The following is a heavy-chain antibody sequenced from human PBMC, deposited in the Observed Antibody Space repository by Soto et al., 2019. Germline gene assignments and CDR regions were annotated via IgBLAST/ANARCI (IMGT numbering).Heavy chain of an antibody. CDR2: ISSSSSYI. CDR3: ARDPLPYYYDSSGYYYSNWFDP. V-gene: IGHV3-21*01. J-gene: IGHJ5*02. Sequence: GGSLRLSCAASGFTFSSYSMNWVRQAPGKGLEWVSSISSSSSYIYYADSVKGRFTISRDNAKNSLYLQMNSLRAEDTAVYYCARDPLPYYYDSSGYYYSNWFDPPGQGTRVTVSS. D-gene: IGHD3-22*01. CDR1: GFTFSSYS.